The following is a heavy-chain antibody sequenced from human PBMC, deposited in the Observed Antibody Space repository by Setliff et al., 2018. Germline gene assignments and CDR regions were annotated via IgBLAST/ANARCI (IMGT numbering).Heavy chain of an antibody. CDR3: ARSGDYGSGRLSP. D-gene: IGHD3-10*01. J-gene: IGHJ5*02. CDR1: GGSISSGDHY. CDR2: NHASGST. V-gene: IGHV4-61*02. Sequence: PSETLSLTCTVSGGSISSGDHYWSWIRQPAGKGLEWIGRNHASGSTNYNPSLKSRVTISVDTSKTQFSLKLTSVTAADTAVYYCARSGDYGSGRLSPWGQGTLVTVSS.